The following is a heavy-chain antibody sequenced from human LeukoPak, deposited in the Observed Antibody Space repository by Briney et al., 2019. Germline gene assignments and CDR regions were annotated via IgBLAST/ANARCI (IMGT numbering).Heavy chain of an antibody. J-gene: IGHJ6*04. V-gene: IGHV3-23*01. CDR1: GFTFSSYG. CDR3: AELGITMIGGV. Sequence: GGSLRLSCAASGFTFSSYGMSWVRQAPGKGLEWVSAISGSGGSTYYADSVKGRFTISRDNAENSLYLQMNSLRAEDTAVYYCAELGITMIGGVWGKGTTVTISS. CDR2: ISGSGGST. D-gene: IGHD3-10*02.